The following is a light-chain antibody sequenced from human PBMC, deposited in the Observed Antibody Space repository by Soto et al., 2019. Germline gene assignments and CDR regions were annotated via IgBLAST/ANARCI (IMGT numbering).Light chain of an antibody. CDR2: DAS. CDR1: QSVSSSY. J-gene: IGKJ1*01. Sequence: EIVVSISAATLSLSPGERATLSCGASQSVSSSYLAWYQQKPGLAPRLLIYDASSRATGIPDRFSGSGSGTEFTLTISSLQSEDCAIYYCQQYGSSGTFGHGTKVDIK. CDR3: QQYGSSGT. V-gene: IGKV3D-20*01.